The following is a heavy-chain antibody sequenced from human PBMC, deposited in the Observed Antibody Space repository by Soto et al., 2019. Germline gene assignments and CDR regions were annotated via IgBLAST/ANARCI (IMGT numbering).Heavy chain of an antibody. CDR2: ISGSGGST. CDR1: GFTFSSYA. V-gene: IGHV3-23*01. Sequence: PGGSLSLSCAASGFTFSSYAMSGVGQAPGKGLEWVSAISGSGGSTYYADSVKGRFTISRDNSKNTQYLQMSSLRADDTAVYYCVKGEYYYDSSGYYPFDYWGQGTLVTVSS. J-gene: IGHJ4*02. D-gene: IGHD3-22*01. CDR3: VKGEYYYDSSGYYPFDY.